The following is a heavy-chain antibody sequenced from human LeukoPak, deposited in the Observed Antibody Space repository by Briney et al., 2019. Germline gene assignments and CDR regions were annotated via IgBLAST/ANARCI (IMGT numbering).Heavy chain of an antibody. Sequence: ASVKVSCKASGYTFTNFGINWVRQAPGQGLEWMGIINPSGGSTSYAQKFQGRVTMTRDTSTSTVYMELSSLRSEDTAVYYCARGGRGDFDYWGQGTLVTVSS. D-gene: IGHD3-16*01. CDR2: INPSGGST. CDR1: GYTFTNFG. V-gene: IGHV1-46*01. CDR3: ARGGRGDFDY. J-gene: IGHJ4*02.